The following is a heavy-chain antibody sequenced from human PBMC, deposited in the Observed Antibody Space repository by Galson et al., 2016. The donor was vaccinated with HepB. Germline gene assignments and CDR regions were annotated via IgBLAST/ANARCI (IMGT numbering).Heavy chain of an antibody. D-gene: IGHD2-2*01. CDR3: ARASTSWINWFDP. CDR1: GYTFTSHD. CDR2: ISAYNGNT. V-gene: IGHV1-18*01. J-gene: IGHJ5*02. Sequence: SCKASGYTFTSHDISWVRQAPGQGLEWMGWISAYNGNTNYAQKLQGRVTMTTDKSTSTAYMELRSLRSDDTTVYYCARASTSWINWFDPWGQGTLVTVSS.